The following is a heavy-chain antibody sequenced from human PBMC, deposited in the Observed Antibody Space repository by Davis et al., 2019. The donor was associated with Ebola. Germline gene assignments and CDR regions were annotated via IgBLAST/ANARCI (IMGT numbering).Heavy chain of an antibody. J-gene: IGHJ3*02. D-gene: IGHD6-25*01. V-gene: IGHV1-8*01. CDR3: ARDLAAGDAFDI. CDR1: GYTFTSYD. CDR2: MNPNSGNT. Sequence: ASVKVSCKASGYTFTSYDINWVRQATGQGLEWMGWMNPNSGNTGYAQKFQGRVTMTRNTSISTAYMELSSLRSEDTAVYYCARDLAAGDAFDIWGQGTMVTVSS.